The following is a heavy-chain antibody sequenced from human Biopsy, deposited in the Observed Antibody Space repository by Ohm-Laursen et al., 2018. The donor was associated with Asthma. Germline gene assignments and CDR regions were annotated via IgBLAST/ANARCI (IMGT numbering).Heavy chain of an antibody. CDR3: AKATLGDIGKDY. CDR1: GFTFDDYG. D-gene: IGHD2-21*01. Sequence: SLRLSCSASGFTFDDYGMHWVRQAPGKGLEWVSGISWNSGSIGYADPVKGRFTISRDNAKNSLYLQMNSLRVEDTALYYCAKATLGDIGKDYWGQGTLVTVSS. V-gene: IGHV3-9*01. J-gene: IGHJ4*02. CDR2: ISWNSGSI.